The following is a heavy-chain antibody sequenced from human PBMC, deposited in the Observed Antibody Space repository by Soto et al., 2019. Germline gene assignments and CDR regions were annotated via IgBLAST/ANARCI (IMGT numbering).Heavy chain of an antibody. CDR1: GFTFSSYA. CDR3: AKRISNYDGHYFDY. J-gene: IGHJ4*02. Sequence: GGSLRLSCAASGFTFSSYAMSWVRQAPGKGLEWVSAISGSGGSTYYSDSVKGRFTISRDNSKNTLYLQMNSLRAEDTAVYYCAKRISNYDGHYFDYWGQGTLVTVSS. D-gene: IGHD4-4*01. CDR2: ISGSGGST. V-gene: IGHV3-23*01.